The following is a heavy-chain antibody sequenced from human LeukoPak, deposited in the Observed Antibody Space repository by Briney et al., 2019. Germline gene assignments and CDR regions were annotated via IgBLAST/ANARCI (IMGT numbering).Heavy chain of an antibody. Sequence: PGGSLRPSCAASGFTFSSYTMHWVRQAPGKGLEWVAVIWYDGSNKYYADSVKGRFTISRDNSKNTLYLRVNSLRAEDTAMYYCARDRGGRWLQVYYFDYWGQGTLVTVSS. V-gene: IGHV3-33*01. J-gene: IGHJ4*02. CDR1: GFTFSSYT. CDR2: IWYDGSNK. D-gene: IGHD5-24*01. CDR3: ARDRGGRWLQVYYFDY.